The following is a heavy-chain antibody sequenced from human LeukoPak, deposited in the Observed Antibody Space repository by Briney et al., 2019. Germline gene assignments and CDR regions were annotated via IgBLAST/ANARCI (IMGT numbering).Heavy chain of an antibody. CDR2: TYCRSKWYN. CDR1: GDSVFSKSAA. V-gene: IGHV6-1*01. Sequence: SQTLSLTCAISGDSVFSKSAAGNWIRQAPSRGLEWLGRTYCRSKWYNDYAVSVKSRITINPDTSKNQFSLQLNSVTPEDTAVYYCAKMYRGYFDYWGQGTMVTVSS. J-gene: IGHJ4*02. D-gene: IGHD1-26*01. CDR3: AKMYRGYFDY.